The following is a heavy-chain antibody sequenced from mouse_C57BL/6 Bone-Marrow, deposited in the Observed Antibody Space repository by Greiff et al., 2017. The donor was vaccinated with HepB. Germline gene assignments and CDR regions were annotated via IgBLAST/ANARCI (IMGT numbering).Heavy chain of an antibody. D-gene: IGHD1-1*01. CDR1: GFNIKDYY. CDR2: IDPEDGDT. V-gene: IGHV14-1*01. J-gene: IGHJ1*03. Sequence: EVQLQQSGAELVRPGASVKLSCTASGFNIKDYYMHWVKQRPEQGLEWIGRIDPEDGDTEYAPKFQGKATMTADTSSNTAYLQLSSLTSEDTAVYYWTTYYYGSSSYWYFDVWGTGTTVTVSS. CDR3: TTYYYGSSSYWYFDV.